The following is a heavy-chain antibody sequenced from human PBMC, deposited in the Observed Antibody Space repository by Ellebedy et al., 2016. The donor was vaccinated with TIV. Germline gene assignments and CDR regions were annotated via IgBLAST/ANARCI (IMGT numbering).Heavy chain of an antibody. Sequence: SVKVSCXASGGTFSSYAISWVRQAPGQGLEWMGGIIPIFGTANYAQKFQGRVTITADESTSTAYMELSSLRSEDTAVYYCASSSSEPYYYYYMDVWGKGTTVTVSS. J-gene: IGHJ6*03. D-gene: IGHD6-25*01. V-gene: IGHV1-69*13. CDR2: IIPIFGTA. CDR1: GGTFSSYA. CDR3: ASSSSEPYYYYYMDV.